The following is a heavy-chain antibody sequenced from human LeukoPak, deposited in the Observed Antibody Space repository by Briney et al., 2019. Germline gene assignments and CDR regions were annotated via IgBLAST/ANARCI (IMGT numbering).Heavy chain of an antibody. Sequence: PSETLSLTCAVYGGSFSGYYWSWIRQPPGKGLEWIGEINHSGSTNYNPSLKSRVTISVDTSKNQFSLKLSSVTAADTAVYYCARGLLYSYGSYFDYWGQGTLVTVSS. CDR2: INHSGST. CDR3: ARGLLYSYGSYFDY. J-gene: IGHJ4*02. CDR1: GGSFSGYY. V-gene: IGHV4-34*01. D-gene: IGHD5-18*01.